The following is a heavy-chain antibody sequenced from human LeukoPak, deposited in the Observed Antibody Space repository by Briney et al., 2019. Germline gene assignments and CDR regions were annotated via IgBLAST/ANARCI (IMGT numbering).Heavy chain of an antibody. CDR3: ARMYSNDYYYYYMDV. V-gene: IGHV1-69*05. CDR2: IIPIFGTA. Sequence: GASVKVSCKASGGTFNSYGISWVRQAPGQGLEWMGGIIPIFGTANYAQKFQGRVTITTDESTSTAYMELSSLRSEDTAMYYCARMYSNDYYYYYMDVWGKGTTVTVSS. CDR1: GGTFNSYG. D-gene: IGHD1-26*01. J-gene: IGHJ6*03.